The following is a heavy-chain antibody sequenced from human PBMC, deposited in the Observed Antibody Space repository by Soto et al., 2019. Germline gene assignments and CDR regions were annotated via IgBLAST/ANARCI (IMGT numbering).Heavy chain of an antibody. CDR1: GGTFSSYA. CDR3: ARDPDYYDSSGYRPGMDV. V-gene: IGHV1-69*13. Sequence: SVKVSCKASGGTFSSYAISWVRQAPGQGLEWMGGIIPIFGTANYAQKFQGRVTITADESTSTAYMELSSLRSEDTAVYYCARDPDYYDSSGYRPGMDVWGQGTTVTVS. J-gene: IGHJ6*02. CDR2: IIPIFGTA. D-gene: IGHD3-22*01.